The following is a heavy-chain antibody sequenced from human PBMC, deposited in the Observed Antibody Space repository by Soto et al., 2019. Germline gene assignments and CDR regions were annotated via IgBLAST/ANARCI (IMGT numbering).Heavy chain of an antibody. J-gene: IGHJ6*02. D-gene: IGHD5-18*01. CDR1: GGSISSGGYY. CDR2: IYHSGTT. CDR3: ACIFSGGYGYGFYYYGMDV. Sequence: SETLSLTCTVSGGSISSGGYYWSWIRQHPGKGLEWIGYIYHSGTTYYNPSLKSRVTISVDTSKNQFSLKLTSVTAADTAVYYCACIFSGGYGYGFYYYGMDVWGQGTTVTVSS. V-gene: IGHV4-31*03.